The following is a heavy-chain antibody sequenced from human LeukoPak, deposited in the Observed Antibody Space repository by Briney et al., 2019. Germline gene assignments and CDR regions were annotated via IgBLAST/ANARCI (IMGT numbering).Heavy chain of an antibody. CDR2: ISGSGGST. V-gene: IGHV3-23*01. Sequence: PGGSLRLSCAASGFTFSSYAMSWVRQAPGKGLEWVSAISGSGGSTYYADSVKGRFTISRDNSKNTLYLQMNSLRAEDTAVYYCAKGSNKIYSSGWYALYYFDYWGQGTLVTVSS. CDR1: GFTFSSYA. CDR3: AKGSNKIYSSGWYALYYFDY. J-gene: IGHJ4*02. D-gene: IGHD6-19*01.